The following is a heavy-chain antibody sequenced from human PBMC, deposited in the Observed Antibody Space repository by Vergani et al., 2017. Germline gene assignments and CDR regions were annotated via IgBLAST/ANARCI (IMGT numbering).Heavy chain of an antibody. CDR2: INPSGSST. J-gene: IGHJ3*02. Sequence: QVQLVQSGAEVKKPGASVKVSCKASGYTFTNYYMHWVRQAPGQGLEWMGIINPSGSSTSYAQKFQGRVTMTRDTSTSTVYMEVSSLRSEDTAVYYSAREGALQPGAFDIWGQGTMVTVSS. D-gene: IGHD1-1*01. V-gene: IGHV1-46*01. CDR1: GYTFTNYY. CDR3: AREGALQPGAFDI.